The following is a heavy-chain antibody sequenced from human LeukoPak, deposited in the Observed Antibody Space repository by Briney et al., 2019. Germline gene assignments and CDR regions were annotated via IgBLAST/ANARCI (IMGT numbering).Heavy chain of an antibody. CDR2: ISGSDAGT. V-gene: IGHV3-23*01. D-gene: IGHD1-1*01. Sequence: GGSLRLSCEASGFTFNTYSMNWARQAPGKGLEWVSAISGSDAGTYYADSVKGRFTISRDNSKNTLYLQMNSLRAEDAALYYCASFLDFPNWGQGTLVTVSS. CDR1: GFTFNTYS. J-gene: IGHJ4*02. CDR3: ASFLDFPN.